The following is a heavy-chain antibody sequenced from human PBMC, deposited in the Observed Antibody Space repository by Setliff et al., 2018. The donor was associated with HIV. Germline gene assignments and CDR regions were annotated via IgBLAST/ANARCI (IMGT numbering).Heavy chain of an antibody. CDR1: GESFSGYY. CDR2: MSYSGSA. Sequence: SETLSLTCVVYGESFSGYYWSWIRQPPGKGLEWIGSMSYSGSAYYNPSLKSRVTISVDTSKSQFSLRLSSVTAADTAVYYCARQRDFDWLLQNYYYMDVWGKGATVTVSS. CDR3: ARQRDFDWLLQNYYYMDV. J-gene: IGHJ6*03. V-gene: IGHV4-34*01. D-gene: IGHD3-9*01.